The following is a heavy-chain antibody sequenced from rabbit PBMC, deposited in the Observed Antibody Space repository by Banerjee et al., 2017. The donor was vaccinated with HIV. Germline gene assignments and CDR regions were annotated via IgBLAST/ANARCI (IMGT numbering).Heavy chain of an antibody. CDR2: IYTSSGST. CDR1: GFDFSSYYY. Sequence: QSLEESGGGLVKPGASLTLTCKASGFDFSSYYYMCWVRQAPGKGLEWIACIYTSSGSTYYASWAKGRFSISKTSSTTVTLQMTSLTAADTATYFCAREFGNSFQFKLWGPGTLVTVS. J-gene: IGHJ4*01. CDR3: AREFGNSFQFKL. D-gene: IGHD8-1*01. V-gene: IGHV1S40*01.